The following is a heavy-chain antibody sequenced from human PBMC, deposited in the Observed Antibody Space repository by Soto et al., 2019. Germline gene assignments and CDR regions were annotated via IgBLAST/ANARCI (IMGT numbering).Heavy chain of an antibody. J-gene: IGHJ4*02. CDR1: VFSIVINY. Sequence: AGTXALTCTFSVFSIVINYCTWIRQPPGKGLECIGYVYNSGRTNYNPSLKSRVTISEDKSNSQFSLKVNSMTAADTAAYYCARYRREQAAGSNLDNWGQGILVTVSS. D-gene: IGHD6-13*01. CDR2: VYNSGRT. V-gene: IGHV4-59*01. CDR3: ARYRREQAAGSNLDN.